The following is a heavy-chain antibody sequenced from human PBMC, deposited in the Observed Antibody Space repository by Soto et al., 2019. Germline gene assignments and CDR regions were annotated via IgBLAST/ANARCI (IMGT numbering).Heavy chain of an antibody. CDR3: ATGTYFDDSSGYFDY. J-gene: IGHJ4*02. Sequence: GGSLRLSCAASGFTFDNYGMHWVRQAPGKGLEWVVVISFDGRNTYYADSVKGRFTISRDNAKNSLYVQMTSLRVEDTAVYYCATGTYFDDSSGYFDYWGQGTLVTVSS. V-gene: IGHV3-30*03. D-gene: IGHD3-22*01. CDR2: ISFDGRNT. CDR1: GFTFDNYG.